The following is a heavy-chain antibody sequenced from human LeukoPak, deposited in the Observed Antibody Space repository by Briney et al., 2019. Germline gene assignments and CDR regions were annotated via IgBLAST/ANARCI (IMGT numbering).Heavy chain of an antibody. CDR3: ARVRLRNYYDSSGSSFDS. CDR1: GVSISSGGYY. Sequence: SETLSLTCTVSGVSISSGGYYWNWIRQHPVKGLESIGHVYYSGTTYYNPSLKSRVTILKDTSQNQFSLKLSSVTAADTAVYYCARVRLRNYYDSSGSSFDSWGQGTLVTVSS. J-gene: IGHJ4*02. D-gene: IGHD3-22*01. CDR2: VYYSGTT. V-gene: IGHV4-31*03.